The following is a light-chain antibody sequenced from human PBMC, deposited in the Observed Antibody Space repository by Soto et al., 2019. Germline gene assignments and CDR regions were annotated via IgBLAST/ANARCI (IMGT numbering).Light chain of an antibody. CDR3: QQFNV. CDR1: QGISNY. CDR2: DAS. Sequence: DIQMTQSPSAMSASVGERVTITCRASQGISNYLAWFQQKPGKVPKLLIYDASSLESGVPSRFSGSGSGTAFTLTISSLQPEDFATYYCQQFNVFGGGTKVDIK. J-gene: IGKJ4*01. V-gene: IGKV1-17*03.